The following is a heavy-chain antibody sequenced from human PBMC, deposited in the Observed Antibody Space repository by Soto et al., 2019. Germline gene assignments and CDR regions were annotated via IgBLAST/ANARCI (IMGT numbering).Heavy chain of an antibody. CDR3: ARGLNFIAAAVEFVDY. Sequence: QVQLVESGGGVVQPGRSLRLSCAASGFTFSSYAMHWVRQAPGKGLEWVAVISYDGSNKYYADSVKGRFTISRDNSKNTLYLQMNSLRAEDTAVYYCARGLNFIAAAVEFVDYWGQGTLVTVSS. J-gene: IGHJ4*02. D-gene: IGHD6-13*01. V-gene: IGHV3-30-3*01. CDR2: ISYDGSNK. CDR1: GFTFSSYA.